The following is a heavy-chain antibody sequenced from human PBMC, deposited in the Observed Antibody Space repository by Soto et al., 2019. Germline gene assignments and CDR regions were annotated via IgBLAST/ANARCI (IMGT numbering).Heavy chain of an antibody. V-gene: IGHV3-23*01. D-gene: IGHD6-13*01. CDR2: ISGSGGTT. Sequence: PGGSLRLSCVGSGFSFSSYAIHWVRQAPGQGLEWVSAISGSGGTTFYADSVKGRFTISRDNSKNTLYLQVNSLRAEDTAAYYCAKDLGYTSSWYYALHIWGKGTMVTVAS. CDR3: AKDLGYTSSWYYALHI. J-gene: IGHJ3*02. CDR1: GFSFSSYA.